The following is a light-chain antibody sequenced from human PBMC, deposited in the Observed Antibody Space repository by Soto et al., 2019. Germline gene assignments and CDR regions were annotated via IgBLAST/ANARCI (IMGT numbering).Light chain of an antibody. J-gene: IGLJ1*01. CDR3: SSYTSSSILNFYV. CDR1: SSDVGGYNY. CDR2: DVS. Sequence: QSALTQPASVSGSPGQSITISCTGTSSDVGGYNYVSWYQQHPGKAPKLMIYDVSNRPSGVSNRFSGSKSGNTASLTISGLQAEDEADYYCSSYTSSSILNFYVFGTGTKVTVL. V-gene: IGLV2-14*01.